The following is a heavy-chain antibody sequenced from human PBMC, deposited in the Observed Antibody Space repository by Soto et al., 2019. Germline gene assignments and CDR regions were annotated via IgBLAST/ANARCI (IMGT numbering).Heavy chain of an antibody. CDR1: GFIRSSYD. J-gene: IGHJ3*02. Sequence: GGSLRLSCAVSGFIRSSYDMSGVRQAPGKGLEWVSTILVGGSTHYEDSVKDRFTISRDTSKNTVYLQMNSLTAGDTAVYYCAKATATGGGAFEIYGQGTMVTVSS. V-gene: IGHV3-23*01. D-gene: IGHD2-8*02. CDR3: AKATATGGGAFEI. CDR2: ILVGGST.